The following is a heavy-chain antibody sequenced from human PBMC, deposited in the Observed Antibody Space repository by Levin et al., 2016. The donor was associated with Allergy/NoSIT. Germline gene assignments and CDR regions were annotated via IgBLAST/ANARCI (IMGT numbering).Heavy chain of an antibody. D-gene: IGHD3-22*01. J-gene: IGHJ4*02. Sequence: WIRQPPGKGLEWVSYISSSSSYTNYADSVKGRFTISRDNAKNSLYLQMNSLRAEDTAVYYCARGITMIDPWGQGTLVTVSS. CDR2: ISSSSSYT. CDR3: ARGITMIDP. V-gene: IGHV3-11*03.